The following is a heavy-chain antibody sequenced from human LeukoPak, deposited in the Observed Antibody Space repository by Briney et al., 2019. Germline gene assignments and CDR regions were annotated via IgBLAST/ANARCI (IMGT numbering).Heavy chain of an antibody. V-gene: IGHV7-4-1*02. CDR1: GYTFTSYA. D-gene: IGHD3-3*01. CDR3: ARGKVLRFLEWLLDFDY. J-gene: IGHJ4*02. Sequence: ASVKVSCKASGYTFTSYAMNWVRQAPGQGLEWMRWINTNTGNPTYAQGFTGRFVFSLGTSVSTAYLQISSLKAEDTAVYYCARGKVLRFLEWLLDFDYWGQGTLVTVSS. CDR2: INTNTGNP.